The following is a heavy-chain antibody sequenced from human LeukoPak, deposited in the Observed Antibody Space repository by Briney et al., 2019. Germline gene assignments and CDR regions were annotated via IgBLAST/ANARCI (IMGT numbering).Heavy chain of an antibody. CDR3: ARDSAYDTFDM. D-gene: IGHD5-12*01. V-gene: IGHV3-7*01. J-gene: IGHJ3*02. CDR2: IKEDGGEK. CDR1: GFTFSMSW. Sequence: GGSLRLSCAASGFTFSMSWMAWVRQAPGKGLEWVANIKEDGGEKNYVDSVKGRFTISRDNARNSLYLQLNSLRVEDTAVYYCARDSAYDTFDMWGQGTMVTVSS.